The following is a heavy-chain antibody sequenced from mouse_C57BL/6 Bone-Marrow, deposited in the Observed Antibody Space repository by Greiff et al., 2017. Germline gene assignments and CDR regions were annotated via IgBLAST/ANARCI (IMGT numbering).Heavy chain of an antibody. J-gene: IGHJ3*01. D-gene: IGHD1-1*01. CDR2: ISFTSDNYSS. CDR3: TGYYDSSFFAY. Sequence: EVQLLESGGGLVQPGGSMKLSCVASGFTFSNYCMNWVRQSPEQGLEWVAQISFTSDNYSSHYAVSVKGRFTISRSYSTTCVYLPMHNLRADATGIYYCTGYYDSSFFAYWGQGTLVTVSA. V-gene: IGHV6-3*01. CDR1: GFTFSNYC.